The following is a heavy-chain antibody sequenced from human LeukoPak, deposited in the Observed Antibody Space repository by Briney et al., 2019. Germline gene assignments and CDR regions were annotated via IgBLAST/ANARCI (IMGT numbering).Heavy chain of an antibody. CDR2: INPNSGGT. Sequence: GASVKVSCKASGYTFTGYYMHWVRQAPGQGLEWMGWINPNSGGTNYAQKFQGWVTMTRDTSTSAVYMELSSLRSEDTAVYYCARDGDPSPYYGMDVWGQGTTVTVSS. J-gene: IGHJ6*02. V-gene: IGHV1-2*04. D-gene: IGHD7-27*01. CDR3: ARDGDPSPYYGMDV. CDR1: GYTFTGYY.